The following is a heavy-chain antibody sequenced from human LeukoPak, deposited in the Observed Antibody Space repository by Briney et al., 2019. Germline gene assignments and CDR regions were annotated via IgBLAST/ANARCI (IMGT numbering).Heavy chain of an antibody. V-gene: IGHV1-2*02. D-gene: IGHD5-24*01. Sequence: ASVKVSCKASGYTFTGYYMHWVRQAPGQGLEWMGWINPNSGGTYYAQKFQGRVTMTSDTSISTAYMELSSLRSEDTAIYYCARIRDGYNDAYDLWGQGTVVTVPS. J-gene: IGHJ3*01. CDR3: ARIRDGYNDAYDL. CDR2: INPNSGGT. CDR1: GYTFTGYY.